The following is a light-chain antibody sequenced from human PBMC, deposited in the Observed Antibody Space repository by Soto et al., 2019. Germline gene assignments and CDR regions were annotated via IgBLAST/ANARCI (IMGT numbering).Light chain of an antibody. CDR3: VSWDDSLSGLV. CDR1: SSNIGAGYD. Sequence: QSVLTQPPSVSGAPGQRVTISCTGSSSNIGAGYDVHWFQQLPGTAPKLLIYGNNNRPSGVPDRFSGSKSGTSASLAISGLRSEDEADYYCVSWDDSLSGLVFGTGTKVTVL. V-gene: IGLV1-40*01. J-gene: IGLJ1*01. CDR2: GNN.